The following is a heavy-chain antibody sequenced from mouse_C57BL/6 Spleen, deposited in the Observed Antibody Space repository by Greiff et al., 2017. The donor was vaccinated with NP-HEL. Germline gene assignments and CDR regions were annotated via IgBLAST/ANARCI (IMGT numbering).Heavy chain of an antibody. D-gene: IGHD1-1*01. CDR2: IDPSDSYT. CDR3: ARSRGSDY. J-gene: IGHJ2*01. CDR1: GYTFTSYW. Sequence: QVQLQQPGAELVKPGASVKLSCKASGYTFTSYWMQWVKQRPGQGLEWIGEIDPSDSYTNYNQKFKGKATLTVDTPSSTAYMQLSSLTSEDSAVYYCARSRGSDYWGQGTTLTVSS. V-gene: IGHV1-50*01.